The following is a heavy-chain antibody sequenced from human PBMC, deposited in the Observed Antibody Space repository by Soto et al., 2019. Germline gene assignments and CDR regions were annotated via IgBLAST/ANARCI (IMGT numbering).Heavy chain of an antibody. V-gene: IGHV4-31*03. CDR2: IYYSGST. CDR3: ARGMIVPGFFDY. CDR1: GGSISSGGYY. Sequence: SETLSLTCTVSGGSISSGGYYWSWIRQHPGKGLEWIGYIYYSGSTYYNPSLKSRVTISVDTSKNQFSLKLSSVTAADTAVYYCARGMIVPGFFDYWGQGTLVTVS. D-gene: IGHD2-2*01. J-gene: IGHJ4*02.